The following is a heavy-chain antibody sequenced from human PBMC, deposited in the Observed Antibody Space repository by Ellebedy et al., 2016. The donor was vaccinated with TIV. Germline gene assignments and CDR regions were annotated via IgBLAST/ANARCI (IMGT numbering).Heavy chain of an antibody. D-gene: IGHD1-26*01. Sequence: SETLSLTCTVSGGFISIYSWTWIRQSAGKGLEWIGRIKTSGNTNYNPSLKSRVTMSVDTPKSQFSLKLTSVTAADTAVYYCARESGSYYKFDSWGQGILVTVSS. CDR2: IKTSGNT. J-gene: IGHJ4*02. CDR1: GGFISIYS. V-gene: IGHV4-4*07. CDR3: ARESGSYYKFDS.